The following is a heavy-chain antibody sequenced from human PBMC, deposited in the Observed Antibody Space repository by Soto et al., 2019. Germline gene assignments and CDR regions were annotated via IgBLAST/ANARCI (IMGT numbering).Heavy chain of an antibody. D-gene: IGHD6-13*01. CDR1: GFTFSSYG. CDR2: ISYDGSNK. Sequence: GGSLRLSCAASGFTFSSYGMHWVRQAPGRGLEWVAVISYDGSNKYYADSVKGRFTISRDNSKNTLYLRMNSLRAEDTAVYYSPKAGYSSSWYAPGPWWGQGTLVTVSS. J-gene: IGHJ4*02. CDR3: PKAGYSSSWYAPGPW. V-gene: IGHV3-30*18.